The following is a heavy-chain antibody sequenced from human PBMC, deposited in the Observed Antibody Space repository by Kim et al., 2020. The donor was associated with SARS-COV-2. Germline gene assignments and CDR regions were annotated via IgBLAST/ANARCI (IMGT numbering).Heavy chain of an antibody. J-gene: IGHJ5*02. Sequence: SETLSLTCTVSGGSISSSSYYWGWIRQPPGKGLEWIGSIYYSGSTYYNPSLKSRVTISVDTSKNQFSLKLSSVTAADTAVYYWARPSPAGTGWFDPWGQGTLVTVSS. CDR2: IYYSGST. CDR3: ARPSPAGTGWFDP. D-gene: IGHD6-13*01. CDR1: GGSISSSSYY. V-gene: IGHV4-39*01.